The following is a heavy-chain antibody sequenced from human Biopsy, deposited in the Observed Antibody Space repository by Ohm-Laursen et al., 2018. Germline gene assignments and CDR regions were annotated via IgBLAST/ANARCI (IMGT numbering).Heavy chain of an antibody. CDR3: GRREVVITHDAFDT. J-gene: IGHJ3*02. D-gene: IGHD3-22*01. CDR1: GGSISSYY. CDR2: VYYSGGT. Sequence: SDTLSFTCTVSGGSISSYYWTWIRQPPGKGLEWIGDVYYSGGTNRNPSLKSRVTILVDTSKNQFSLKLNSVTAADTAVYYCGRREVVITHDAFDTWGQGTMVTVSS. V-gene: IGHV4-59*08.